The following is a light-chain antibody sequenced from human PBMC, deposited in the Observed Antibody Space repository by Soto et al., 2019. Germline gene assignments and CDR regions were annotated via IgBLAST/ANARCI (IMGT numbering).Light chain of an antibody. CDR2: AAS. CDR1: QSISSY. V-gene: IGKV1-39*01. J-gene: IGKJ2*01. Sequence: GDRVTITCRASQSISSYLNWYQQKPGKAPKLLIYAASSLQSGVPSRFSGSGSETDFTLTISSLQPEDFATYYCQQNYSTPYTFGQGTKLEIK. CDR3: QQNYSTPYT.